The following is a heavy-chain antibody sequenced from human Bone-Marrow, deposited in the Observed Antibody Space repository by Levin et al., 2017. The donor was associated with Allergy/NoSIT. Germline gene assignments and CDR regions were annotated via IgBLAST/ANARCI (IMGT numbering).Heavy chain of an antibody. CDR3: ARDLRINGIAVTNDY. CDR1: GFTFSSYS. CDR2: ISRSSGTI. V-gene: IGHV3-48*02. J-gene: IGHJ4*02. Sequence: GGSLRLSCAASGFTFSSYSMNWVRQAPGKGLEWVSYISRSSGTIYYADSVKGRVTISRDNAKNSLFLQMNSLRDEDTAVYYCARDLRINGIAVTNDYWGQGTQVTVSS. D-gene: IGHD6-19*01.